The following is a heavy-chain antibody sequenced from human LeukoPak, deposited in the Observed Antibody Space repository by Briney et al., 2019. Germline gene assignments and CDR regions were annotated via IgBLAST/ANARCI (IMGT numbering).Heavy chain of an antibody. Sequence: GGSLRLSCAASGFTFDDYTMHWVRHAPGKGLEWVSLISWDGGSTYYADSVKGRFTISRDNSKNSLYLQMNSLRTEDTALYYCAKDGYGSGSFFDYWGQGTLVTVSS. V-gene: IGHV3-43*01. CDR2: ISWDGGST. D-gene: IGHD3-10*01. CDR1: GFTFDDYT. CDR3: AKDGYGSGSFFDY. J-gene: IGHJ4*02.